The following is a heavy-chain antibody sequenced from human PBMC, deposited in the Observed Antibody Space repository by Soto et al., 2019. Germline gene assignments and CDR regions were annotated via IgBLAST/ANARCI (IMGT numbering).Heavy chain of an antibody. J-gene: IGHJ4*02. CDR2: IYYGGSA. D-gene: IGHD2-8*01. V-gene: IGHV4-59*08. CDR3: TRGGHCIDGVCSAIDY. CDR1: GGSISTYY. Sequence: QVQLQESGPGLVKPSETLSLTCTVSGGSISTYYWSWIRQPPGKGLEWIGYIYYGGSANYNPSLKSRVTLSLDRSTKQFCLRLNSVTAADMAVYYCTRGGHCIDGVCSAIDYWGQGTLVTVSS.